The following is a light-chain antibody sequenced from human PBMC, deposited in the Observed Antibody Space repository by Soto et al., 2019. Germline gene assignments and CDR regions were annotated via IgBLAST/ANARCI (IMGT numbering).Light chain of an antibody. Sequence: IVLTQSPGTLALSPGXRTTLSCRASQSISRYLAWYQQKPGQGPRLLIYGASSRATGTPDRFSGSGSGTDFTLTINRLEPEDFALYYCQQYGSSPPTFGQGTNVDIK. V-gene: IGKV3-20*01. J-gene: IGKJ1*01. CDR3: QQYGSSPPT. CDR1: QSISRY. CDR2: GAS.